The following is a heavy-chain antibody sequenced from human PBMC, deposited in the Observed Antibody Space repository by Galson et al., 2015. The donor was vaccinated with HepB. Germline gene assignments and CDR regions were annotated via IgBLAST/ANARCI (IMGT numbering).Heavy chain of an antibody. D-gene: IGHD5-18*01. CDR1: GYTFTSYG. V-gene: IGHV1-18*04. CDR2: ISAYNGNT. J-gene: IGHJ1*01. Sequence: SVKVSCKASGYTFTSYGISWVRQAPGQGLEWMGWISAYNGNTNYAQKLQGRVTMTTDTSTSTAYMELRSLRSDDTAVYYCARRSADTAMVTGSGYFQHWGQGTLVTVSS. CDR3: ARRSADTAMVTGSGYFQH.